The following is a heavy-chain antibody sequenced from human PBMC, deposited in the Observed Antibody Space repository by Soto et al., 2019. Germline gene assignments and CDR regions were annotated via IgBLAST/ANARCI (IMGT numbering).Heavy chain of an antibody. Sequence: QVQLVQSGAEVKKPGSSVKVSCKASGGTFSTYTISWVRQAPGQGLEWMGRIAPIINIPDYSQKFQGRVTITADKSTTTAYMELSSLRSEDTVVYYCARAMCFGGSCYLEVWGQGTLVTVSS. CDR1: GGTFSTYT. CDR3: ARAMCFGGSCYLEV. CDR2: IAPIINIP. D-gene: IGHD2-15*01. J-gene: IGHJ4*02. V-gene: IGHV1-69*02.